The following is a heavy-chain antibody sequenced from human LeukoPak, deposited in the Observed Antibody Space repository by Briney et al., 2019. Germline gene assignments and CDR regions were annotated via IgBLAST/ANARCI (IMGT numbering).Heavy chain of an antibody. CDR2: IKEDGSEK. CDR1: GFTFSTYW. CDR3: ARNVGWFRFDY. Sequence: GGSLRLPCAASGFTFSTYWMDWVRQAPGKGLEWVANIKEDGSEKYYEDSVKGRFTISRDNAKNSLYLQMNSLRAEDTAVYYCARNVGWFRFDYWGQGTLVTVSS. D-gene: IGHD2-15*01. J-gene: IGHJ4*02. V-gene: IGHV3-7*03.